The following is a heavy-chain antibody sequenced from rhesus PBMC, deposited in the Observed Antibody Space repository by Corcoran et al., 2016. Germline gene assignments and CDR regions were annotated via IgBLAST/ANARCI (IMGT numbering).Heavy chain of an antibody. CDR3: ARMGGYYSGSYYSGFDY. CDR1: GGSISGYY. D-gene: IGHD3-16*01. Sequence: QVQLQESGPGLVKPSETLSLTCAVSGGSISGYYWNWIRQPPGKGLEWIGYSGGSSGSTYYNPSLKSRVTISTDTSKNQFSLKLSSVTAADTAVYYCARMGGYYSGSYYSGFDYWGQGVLVTVSS. J-gene: IGHJ4*01. V-gene: IGHV4-165*02. CDR2: SGGSSGST.